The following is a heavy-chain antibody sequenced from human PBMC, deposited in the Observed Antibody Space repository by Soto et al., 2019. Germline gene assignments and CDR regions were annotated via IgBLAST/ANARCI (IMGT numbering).Heavy chain of an antibody. CDR3: VQSRCGGDCLQSYSSHSYYGLDV. CDR2: IYWDDDK. J-gene: IGHJ6*02. D-gene: IGHD2-21*02. V-gene: IGHV2-5*02. Sequence: QITLKESGPTLVKPTQTLTLTCTFSGLSLSTTGVGVDWIRQPPGKALSWLALIYWDDDKRYSPSLKSRLTITKDTTKNQVVLTMTTMDPVDTATYYCVQSRCGGDCLQSYSSHSYYGLDVWGQGTTVNVSS. CDR1: GLSLSTTGVG.